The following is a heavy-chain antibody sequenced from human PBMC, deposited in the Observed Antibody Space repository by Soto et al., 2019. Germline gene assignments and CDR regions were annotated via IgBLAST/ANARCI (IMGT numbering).Heavy chain of an antibody. CDR3: ARAEKVSAIFGVVISLKVYYYYGMDV. CDR2: IWYDGSNK. J-gene: IGHJ6*02. V-gene: IGHV3-33*01. D-gene: IGHD3-3*01. CDR1: GFTFSSYG. Sequence: QVQLVESGGGVVQPGRSLRLSCAASGFTFSSYGMHWVRQAPGKGLKWVAVIWYDGSNKYYADSVKGRFTISRDNSKNTLYLQMNSLRAEDTAVYYCARAEKVSAIFGVVISLKVYYYYGMDVWGQGTTVTVSS.